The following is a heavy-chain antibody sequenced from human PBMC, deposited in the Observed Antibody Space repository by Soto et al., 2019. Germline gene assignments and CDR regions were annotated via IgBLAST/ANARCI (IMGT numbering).Heavy chain of an antibody. D-gene: IGHD2-15*01. Sequence: GASVKVSCKAYGFTFTNYPIHWVRQAPGQRPEWMGSINTGNGNTEYSEKFQGRVAFTRDTAASTAYMDLGSLKSEDTAVYFCARVQGGWARFASWGHRTLATVSS. V-gene: IGHV1-3*04. CDR3: ARVQGGWARFAS. CDR2: INTGNGNT. J-gene: IGHJ5*01. CDR1: GFTFTNYP.